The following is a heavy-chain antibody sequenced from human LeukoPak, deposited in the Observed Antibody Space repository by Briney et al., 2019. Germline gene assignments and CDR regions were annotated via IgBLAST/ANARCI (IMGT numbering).Heavy chain of an antibody. V-gene: IGHV1-3*01. CDR3: AREVAVAGGWFDP. D-gene: IGHD6-19*01. CDR1: GYTFTSYA. Sequence: ASVKVSCKASGYTFTSYAMHWVRQAPGQRLEWMGWINAGNGNTKYSQKFQGRVTITRDTSASTAYMELSSLRSEDTAVYYCAREVAVAGGWFDPWGQGTLVTVSS. J-gene: IGHJ5*02. CDR2: INAGNGNT.